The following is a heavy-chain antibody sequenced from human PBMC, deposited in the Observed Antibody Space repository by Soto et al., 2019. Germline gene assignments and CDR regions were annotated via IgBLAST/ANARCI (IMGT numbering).Heavy chain of an antibody. V-gene: IGHV1-3*01. CDR2: INAGNGNT. D-gene: IGHD6-19*01. J-gene: IGHJ6*02. CDR3: ARGRVQWLVRLRYYYGMDG. Sequence: ASVKVSFKASGYTFTSYAIHWVRQAPGQRLEWMGWINAGNGNTKYSQKFQGRVTITRDTSASTAYMELSSLRSEDTAVYYCARGRVQWLVRLRYYYGMDGWGQGNTVTVSS. CDR1: GYTFTSYA.